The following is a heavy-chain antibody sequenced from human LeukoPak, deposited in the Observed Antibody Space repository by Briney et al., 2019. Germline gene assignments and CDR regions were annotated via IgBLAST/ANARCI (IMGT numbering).Heavy chain of an antibody. CDR3: ARGPPGYLDY. Sequence: PSETLSLTCAVYGGSFSGYYWSWLCQPPGKGLEWIGEINHSGSTNYNPSLKSRVTISVDTSKNQFSLKLSSVTAADTAVYYCARGPPGYLDYWGQGTLVTVSS. J-gene: IGHJ4*02. V-gene: IGHV4-34*01. CDR1: GGSFSGYY. CDR2: INHSGST.